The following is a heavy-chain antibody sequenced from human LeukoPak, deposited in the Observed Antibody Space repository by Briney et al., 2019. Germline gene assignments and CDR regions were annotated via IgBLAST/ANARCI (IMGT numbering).Heavy chain of an antibody. CDR3: AGSYYLLRFDY. Sequence: GGSLRLSCAASGFTFSSYAMSWVRQAPGKGLEWDAAISGSGGSTYYAGSVKGRFTISSDNSKNTLYLQMNSLRAEDTAVYYCAGSYYLLRFDYWGQGTLVTVSS. D-gene: IGHD2-15*01. CDR2: ISGSGGST. V-gene: IGHV3-23*01. J-gene: IGHJ4*02. CDR1: GFTFSSYA.